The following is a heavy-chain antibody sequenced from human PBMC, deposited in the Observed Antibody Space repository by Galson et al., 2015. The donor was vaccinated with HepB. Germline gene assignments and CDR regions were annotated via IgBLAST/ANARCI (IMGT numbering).Heavy chain of an antibody. V-gene: IGHV2-5*02. CDR2: IYWDDDK. Sequence: PALVKPTQTLTLTCTFSGFSLGTSGVGVGWIRQPPGKALEWLALIYWDDDKRYSPSLKSRLTITKDTSKNQVVLTMTNMDPVDTATYYCARYFEGATIIDYWGQGTLVTVSS. CDR1: GFSLGTSGVG. J-gene: IGHJ4*02. D-gene: IGHD5-12*01. CDR3: ARYFEGATIIDY.